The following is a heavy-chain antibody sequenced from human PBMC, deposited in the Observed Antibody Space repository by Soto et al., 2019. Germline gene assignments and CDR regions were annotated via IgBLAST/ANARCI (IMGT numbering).Heavy chain of an antibody. Sequence: VGSLRLSCAASGFTFSSYWMHWVRQAPGKGLVWVSRINNDGSSTSYAESVKGRFTISRDNAKSTLYLEMSSLRAGDTAVYYCARDPLIGDTDYGLDVWGQGTTVTVSS. CDR2: INNDGSST. CDR1: GFTFSSYW. CDR3: ARDPLIGDTDYGLDV. V-gene: IGHV3-74*01. J-gene: IGHJ6*02. D-gene: IGHD2-21*01.